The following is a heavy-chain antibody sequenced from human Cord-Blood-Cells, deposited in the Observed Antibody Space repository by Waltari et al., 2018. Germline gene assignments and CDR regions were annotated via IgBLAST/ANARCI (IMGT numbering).Heavy chain of an antibody. D-gene: IGHD2-2*01. CDR3: ARDIVVVPAANHYYYYGMDV. Sequence: QVQLQQSGPGLVKPSQTLSLTCAISGDSVSSNSAAWNWIRQSPSRGLEWLGRTDCRAKCYNVYAVSVKSRITINPATSKTQFSLQLNSVTPEDTAVYYCARDIVVVPAANHYYYYGMDVWGQGTTVTVSS. J-gene: IGHJ6*02. V-gene: IGHV6-1*01. CDR1: GDSVSSNSAA. CDR2: TDCRAKCYN.